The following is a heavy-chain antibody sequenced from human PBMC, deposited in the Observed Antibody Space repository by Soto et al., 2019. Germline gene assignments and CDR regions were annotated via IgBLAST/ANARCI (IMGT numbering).Heavy chain of an antibody. CDR3: AGVYCSSGGCYSIDQ. CDR2: INPSGGST. J-gene: IGHJ4*02. V-gene: IGHV1-46*03. D-gene: IGHD2-15*01. Sequence: QVQLVQSGAEVKKPGASVKVSCKASGYTFTSYYMHWVRQAPGQGLEWMGIINPSGGSTSYAQKLQGRVTMPRDTAPSTVYMELSSLRSEDRAGYYCAGVYCSSGGCYSIDQWGQGTLVTVSS. CDR1: GYTFTSYY.